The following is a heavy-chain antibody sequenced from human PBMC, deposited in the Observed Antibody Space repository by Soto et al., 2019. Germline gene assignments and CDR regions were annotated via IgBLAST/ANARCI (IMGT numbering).Heavy chain of an antibody. D-gene: IGHD3-3*01. CDR1: GFTFSSYG. Sequence: QVQLVESGGGVVQPGRSLRLSCAASGFTFSSYGMHWVRQAPGKGLEWVAVIWYDGSNKYYADSVKGRFTISRDNSKNTLYLQMNSLRAEDTAVYYCARDRRGYDFWSGWRWFAPWGQGTLVTVSS. J-gene: IGHJ5*02. CDR3: ARDRRGYDFWSGWRWFAP. V-gene: IGHV3-33*01. CDR2: IWYDGSNK.